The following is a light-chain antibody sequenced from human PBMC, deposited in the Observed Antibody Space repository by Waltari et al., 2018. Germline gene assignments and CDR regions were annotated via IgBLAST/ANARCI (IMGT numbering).Light chain of an antibody. V-gene: IGLV3-1*01. CDR2: QDI. CDR3: QAWDSSTYVV. Sequence: SYELTQPPSVSVSPGQTASITCSGDKLGDKYASWYQQKPGQSPVLVIYQDIKRPSGIPGRFSGSNSGKTATLTISGTQAMDEADYYCQAWDSSTYVVFGGGTKLTVL. CDR1: KLGDKY. J-gene: IGLJ2*01.